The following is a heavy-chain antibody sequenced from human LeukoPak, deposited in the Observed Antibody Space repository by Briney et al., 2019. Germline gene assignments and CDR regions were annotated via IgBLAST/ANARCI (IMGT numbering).Heavy chain of an antibody. CDR2: IYYSGST. CDR1: GGSIGSGGYY. D-gene: IGHD3-10*01. V-gene: IGHV4-31*03. Sequence: PSQTLSLTCTVSGGSIGSGGYYWSWIRQHPGTGLEWIGYIYYSGSTYYNPSLKSRVTISVDTSKNQFSLKLSSVTAADTAVYYCAREVIGLAIDYWGQGTLVTVSS. J-gene: IGHJ4*02. CDR3: AREVIGLAIDY.